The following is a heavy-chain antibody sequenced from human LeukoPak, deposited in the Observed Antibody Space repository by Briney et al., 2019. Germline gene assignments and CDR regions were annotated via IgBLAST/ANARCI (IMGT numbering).Heavy chain of an antibody. CDR3: ASPRTSSGYTLDAFDI. Sequence: GASLKLSCKASGVTFSNNDISWIRQAPGQGLEWIGYIIPIVEATRYAQNFQGRVTITADKSTRTAYMELSSLRSEDTATYYCASPRTSSGYTLDAFDIWGQGTMVTVSS. D-gene: IGHD3-22*01. V-gene: IGHV1-69*06. CDR1: GVTFSNND. J-gene: IGHJ3*02. CDR2: IIPIVEAT.